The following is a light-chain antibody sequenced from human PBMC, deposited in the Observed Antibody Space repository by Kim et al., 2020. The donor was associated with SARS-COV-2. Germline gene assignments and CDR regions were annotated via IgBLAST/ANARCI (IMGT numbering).Light chain of an antibody. CDR2: TAS. J-gene: IGKJ1*01. CDR3: QQFNSYPWT. V-gene: IGKV1-9*01. CDR1: QGISSE. Sequence: ASVGDRVTITCRASQGISSELAWYQQKQGKAPKLLIYTASTLQSGVPSRFSGSGSGTEFTLTISSLQPEDFASYYCQQFNSYPWTFGQGTKVDIK.